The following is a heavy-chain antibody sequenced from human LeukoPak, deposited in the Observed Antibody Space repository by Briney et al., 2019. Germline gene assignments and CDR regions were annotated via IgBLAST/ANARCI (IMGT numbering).Heavy chain of an antibody. Sequence: GGSLRLSCAASGNYWMHWVRQVPGKGLVWVSHINSDGSWTSYADSVKGGFTISKDNAKNTVYLQMNSLRAEDTAVYYCVSFYETYWGRGTLVTVSS. D-gene: IGHD2/OR15-2a*01. CDR1: GNYW. J-gene: IGHJ4*02. CDR2: INSDGSWT. V-gene: IGHV3-74*01. CDR3: VSFYETY.